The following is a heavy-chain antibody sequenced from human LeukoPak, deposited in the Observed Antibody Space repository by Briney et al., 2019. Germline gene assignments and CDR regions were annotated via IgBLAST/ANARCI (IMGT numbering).Heavy chain of an antibody. CDR3: ARGGGNTWIQNTNWFDP. D-gene: IGHD5-18*01. CDR1: GGTFSSYA. J-gene: IGHJ5*02. CDR2: IIPIFGTA. V-gene: IGHV1-69*13. Sequence: SVRVSCKASGGTFSSYAISWVRQAPGQGLEWMGGIIPIFGTANYAQKFQGRVTITADESTSTAYMELSSLRSEDTAVYYCARGGGNTWIQNTNWFDPWGQGTLVTVSS.